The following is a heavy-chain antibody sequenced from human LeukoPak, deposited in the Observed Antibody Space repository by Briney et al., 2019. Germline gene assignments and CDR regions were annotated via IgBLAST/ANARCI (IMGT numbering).Heavy chain of an antibody. CDR2: ISFDGSNK. CDR3: AKNYLPDYYGSGSYYNAAMDV. CDR1: GFTFSSYG. V-gene: IGHV3-30*18. Sequence: GGSLTLSCAASGFTFSSYGMHWVRQAPGKGLEWVAVISFDGSNKYYADSVKGRFTISRDNSKNTLYLQMNSLRAEDTAVYYCAKNYLPDYYGSGSYYNAAMDVWGQGTTVTVSS. J-gene: IGHJ6*02. D-gene: IGHD3-10*01.